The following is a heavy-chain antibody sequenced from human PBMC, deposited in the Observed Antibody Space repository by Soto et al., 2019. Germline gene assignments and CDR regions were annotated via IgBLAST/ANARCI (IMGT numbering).Heavy chain of an antibody. CDR3: VRDPDALDY. Sequence: EVQLVESGGGLVQPGGSLRLSCAASGFTFSTYSMNWVRQAPGTGLEWVAYISRSSVIHYADSVKGRFTISRDNVENSLYLQMNSLSVEDTAVYYCVRDPDALDYWGQGTLVTVSS. J-gene: IGHJ4*02. CDR1: GFTFSTYS. V-gene: IGHV3-48*01. D-gene: IGHD2-8*01. CDR2: ISRSSVI.